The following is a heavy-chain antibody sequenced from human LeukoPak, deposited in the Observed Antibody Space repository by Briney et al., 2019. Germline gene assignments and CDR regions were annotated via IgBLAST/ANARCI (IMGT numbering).Heavy chain of an antibody. CDR1: GFAFSSYA. J-gene: IGHJ4*02. Sequence: GGSLRLSCAASGFAFSSYAMSWVRQAPGKGLEWVSAISGSGGSTYYADSVKGRFTISRDNSKNTLYLQMNSLRAEDTAVYYCAKAMYGDYAYYFDYWGQGTLVTVSS. CDR3: AKAMYGDYAYYFDY. CDR2: ISGSGGST. V-gene: IGHV3-23*01. D-gene: IGHD4-17*01.